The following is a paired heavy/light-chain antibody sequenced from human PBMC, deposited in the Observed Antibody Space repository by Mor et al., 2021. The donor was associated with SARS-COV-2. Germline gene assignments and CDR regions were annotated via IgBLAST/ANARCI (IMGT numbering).Heavy chain of an antibody. J-gene: IGHJ4*02. CDR1: GGSTSPYY. CDR3: ARHLEIEGPKPFDY. D-gene: IGHD1-1*01. V-gene: IGHV4-59*08. Sequence: QVQLQESGPGLVKPSETLSLTCTVSGGSTSPYYWSWIRQPPGKGLEWIAYVYYTGATNYNPSLESRLTVSIDTSKNEFSLRLTSVTAADTAVYYCARHLEIEGPKPFDYWGQGTLVTVSS. CDR2: VYYTGAT.
Light chain of an antibody. J-gene: IGKJ1*01. Sequence: EIVMTQSPDTLYVSPGERVTLSCRTSQSIGTYLAWYQQRPGQAPRLLIYGASTRATGVPARFSGRGSGTEFTLTISSLQTEDFAVYHCHQYVNGPRTFGQGTKVEIK. V-gene: IGKV3-15*01. CDR2: GAS. CDR1: QSIGTY. CDR3: HQYVNGPRT.